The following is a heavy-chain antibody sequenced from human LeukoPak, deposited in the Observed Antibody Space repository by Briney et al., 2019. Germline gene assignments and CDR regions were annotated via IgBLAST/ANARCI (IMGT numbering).Heavy chain of an antibody. D-gene: IGHD3-10*01. CDR2: INHSGST. CDR3: ARRGQFYGSGSYYNQLPADFDY. J-gene: IGHJ4*02. V-gene: IGHV4-34*01. CDR1: GGSISSYY. Sequence: PSETLSLTCTVSGGSISSYYWSWIRQPPGKGLEWIGEINHSGSTNYNPSLKSRVTISVDTSKNQFSLKLSSVAAADTAVYYCARRGQFYGSGSYYNQLPADFDYWGQGTLVTVSS.